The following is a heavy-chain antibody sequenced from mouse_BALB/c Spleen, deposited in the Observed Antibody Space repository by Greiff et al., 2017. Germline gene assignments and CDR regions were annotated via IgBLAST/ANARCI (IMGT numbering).Heavy chain of an antibody. CDR1: GFTFSSYV. V-gene: IGHV5-9-3*01. Sequence: EVQVVESGGGLVKPGGSLKLSCAASGFTFSSYVMSWVRQTPEKRLEWVATISSGGSYTYYPDSVKGRFTISRDNAKNTLYLQMSSLRSEDTAMYYCARQNFDYWGQGTTLTVSS. CDR3: ARQNFDY. J-gene: IGHJ2*01. CDR2: ISSGGSYT.